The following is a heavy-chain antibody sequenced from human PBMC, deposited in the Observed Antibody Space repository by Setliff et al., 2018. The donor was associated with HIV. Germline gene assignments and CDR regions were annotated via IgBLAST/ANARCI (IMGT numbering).Heavy chain of an antibody. CDR3: ARPRLRGSGAFDI. Sequence: PSETLSLTCTVSGDSISSSTFYWGWIRQPPGKGLEWIGSIYYSGTTYYNPSLKSRVAISVDTSKNQFSLELSSVTAADTAVYYCARPRLRGSGAFDIWGQGTMVTVSS. CDR2: IYYSGTT. D-gene: IGHD2-21*01. J-gene: IGHJ3*02. V-gene: IGHV4-39*01. CDR1: GDSISSSTFY.